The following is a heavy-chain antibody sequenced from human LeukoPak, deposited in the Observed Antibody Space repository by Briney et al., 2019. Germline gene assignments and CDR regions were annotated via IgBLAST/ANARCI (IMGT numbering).Heavy chain of an antibody. J-gene: IGHJ4*02. CDR1: GFTFSSYA. D-gene: IGHD5-24*01. V-gene: IGHV3-30-3*01. Sequence: PGRSLTLSCAASGFTFSSYAIHWVRQAPGKGLEWVAVISYDGSNKYYADSVEGRFTISRDNSKNTLYLQMNSLRGEDTAVYYCAREVRWLPDYWGQGTLVTVSS. CDR3: AREVRWLPDY. CDR2: ISYDGSNK.